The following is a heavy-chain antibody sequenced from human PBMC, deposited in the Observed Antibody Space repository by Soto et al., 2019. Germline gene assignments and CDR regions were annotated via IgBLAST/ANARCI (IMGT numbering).Heavy chain of an antibody. CDR2: IIPIPDIT. D-gene: IGHD3-3*01. Sequence: QVQLVQSGAEVKKPGSSVKVSCKAPGGTFSTYIISWVRQAPGQGLEWMGRIIPIPDITNYAQKFQGRVTITADNSTSTDYMELSSVRSEDTAVYYCARDRITTRGDAFDLWGQGTMVTVSS. CDR3: ARDRITTRGDAFDL. V-gene: IGHV1-69*08. CDR1: GGTFSTYI. J-gene: IGHJ3*01.